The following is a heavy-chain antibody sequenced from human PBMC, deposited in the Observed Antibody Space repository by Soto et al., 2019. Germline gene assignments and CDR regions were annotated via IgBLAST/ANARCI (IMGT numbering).Heavy chain of an antibody. J-gene: IGHJ4*02. CDR3: AIQFTDCSSTSCYYY. CDR1: GDSIRNRNYY. V-gene: IGHV4-39*01. Sequence: PSETLSLTCAVFGDSIRNRNYYWAWIRQPPGKGLEWIVSSYDDGSSFYIPSLKGRVSVSVDRSKNQFSLNLTSVTAADTAIYYCAIQFTDCSSTSCYYYWGQGAPVTVSS. CDR2: SYDDGSS. D-gene: IGHD2-2*01.